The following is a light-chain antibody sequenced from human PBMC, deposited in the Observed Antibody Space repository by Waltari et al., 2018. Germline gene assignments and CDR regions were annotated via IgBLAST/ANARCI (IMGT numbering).Light chain of an antibody. J-gene: IGKJ3*01. CDR3: QQYNKWPLT. Sequence: EVVITQSPATVSVSPGERATLSCRASQSINSYLAWYQQKPGQAPRLLIYGASTRATGIPARFSGSGSGTDFTLTISSLQSEDFAIYYCQQYNKWPLTFGPGTKVHF. CDR2: GAS. V-gene: IGKV3-15*01. CDR1: QSINSY.